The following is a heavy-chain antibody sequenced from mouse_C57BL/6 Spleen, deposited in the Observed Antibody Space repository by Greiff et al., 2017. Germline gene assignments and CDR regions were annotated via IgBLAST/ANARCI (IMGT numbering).Heavy chain of an antibody. V-gene: IGHV1-55*01. J-gene: IGHJ2*01. CDR2: IDPGSGST. CDR1: GYTFTSYW. D-gene: IGHD2-1*01. Sequence: VQLQQPGAELVKPGASVKMSCKASGYTFTSYWITWVKQRPGQGLEWIGDIDPGSGSTTYNEKFKSKTTLTVDTSSSTAYMQLSSLTSEDSAVFYSARGYGICHDCWGQGTTLT. CDR3: ARGYGICHDC.